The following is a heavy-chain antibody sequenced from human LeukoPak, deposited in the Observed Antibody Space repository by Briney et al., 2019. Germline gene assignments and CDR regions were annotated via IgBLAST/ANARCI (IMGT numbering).Heavy chain of an antibody. J-gene: IGHJ6*03. CDR2: IYYSGST. CDR3: ARGGCGGDCYYAPYYYYMDV. Sequence: SETLSLTCTVSGYSISSGYYWGWIRQPPGKGLEWIGYIYYSGSTNYNPSLKSRVTISVDTSKNQFSLKLSSVTAADTAVYYCARGGCGGDCYYAPYYYYMDVWGKGTTVTISS. V-gene: IGHV4-61*01. CDR1: GYSISSGYY. D-gene: IGHD2-21*02.